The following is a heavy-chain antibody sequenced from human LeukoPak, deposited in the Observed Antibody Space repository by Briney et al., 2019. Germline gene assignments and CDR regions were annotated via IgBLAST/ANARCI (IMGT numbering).Heavy chain of an antibody. CDR2: LNWNGGTT. J-gene: IGHJ5*02. V-gene: IGHV3-20*04. D-gene: IGHD6-6*01. Sequence: GGSLRLSCAASVFNFDDHAMNWVRQAPGKGLEWVSGLNWNGGTTGYAPSVKGRFIISRDNAKTSLYLQMNSLRAEDTAVYYCARLRSGYSSSSNWFDPWGQGTLVTVS. CDR3: ARLRSGYSSSSNWFDP. CDR1: VFNFDDHA.